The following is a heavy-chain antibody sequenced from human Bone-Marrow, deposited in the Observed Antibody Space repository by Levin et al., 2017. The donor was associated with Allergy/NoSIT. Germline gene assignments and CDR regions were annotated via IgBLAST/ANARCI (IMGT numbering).Heavy chain of an antibody. CDR3: AKSYSTSSGPNMNFPA. V-gene: IGHV3-23*01. CDR1: GFTFSAYA. J-gene: IGHJ5*02. D-gene: IGHD4-11*01. Sequence: GESLKISCAASGFTFSAYAMTWVRQAPGKGLEWVSAISAGGAPIVAAGGTTRYADSVKGRFTISRDDSRNTLYLQMNSLRAEDTAVYYCAKSYSTSSGPNMNFPAWGQGTLVAVSS. CDR2: ISAGGAPIVAAGGTT.